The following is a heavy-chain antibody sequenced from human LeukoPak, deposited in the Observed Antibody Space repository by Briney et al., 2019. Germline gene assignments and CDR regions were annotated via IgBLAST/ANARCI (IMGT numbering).Heavy chain of an antibody. CDR2: IIPIFGTA. V-gene: IGHV1-69*05. D-gene: IGHD3-16*01. CDR1: GGTFSSYA. CDR3: ARLWGMYWFDP. J-gene: IGHJ5*02. Sequence: ASVKVSCKASGGTFSSYAISWVRQAPGQGLEWMGGIIPIFGTANYSQKFQGRVTSTTDESTSTAYMELSSLRSEDTAVYYCARLWGMYWFDPWGQGTLVTVSS.